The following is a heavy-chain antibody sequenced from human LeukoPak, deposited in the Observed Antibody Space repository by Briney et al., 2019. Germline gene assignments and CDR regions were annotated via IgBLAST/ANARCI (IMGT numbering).Heavy chain of an antibody. CDR2: ISDSGGRT. D-gene: IGHD3-22*01. V-gene: IGHV3-23*01. CDR3: AKRGVVIRVILVGFHKEAQYFDS. J-gene: IGHJ4*02. Sequence: GGSLRLSCAASGFTFTSYALSWVRQTPGKGLEWVAGISDSGGRTNYADSVKGRFTIYRDNPKNTLYLQMNSLRAEDTAVYFCAKRGVVIRVILVGFHKEAQYFDSWGQGALVTVSS. CDR1: GFTFTSYA.